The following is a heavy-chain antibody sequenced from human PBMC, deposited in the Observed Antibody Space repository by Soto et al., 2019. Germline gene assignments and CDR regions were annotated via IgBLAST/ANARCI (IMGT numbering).Heavy chain of an antibody. CDR1: GFTFNVYA. D-gene: IGHD1-20*01. V-gene: IGHV3-23*01. CDR3: ATVHNTSRSFDY. Sequence: AGGSLRLSCADSGFTFNVYAMTWVRQAPGKGLEWVSTTGATGRTTYYSDSVKGRFTVSRDNSKNTLDLQMSNLRAEDTAVYYCATVHNTSRSFDYWGQGTLVTVSS. J-gene: IGHJ4*02. CDR2: TGATGRTT.